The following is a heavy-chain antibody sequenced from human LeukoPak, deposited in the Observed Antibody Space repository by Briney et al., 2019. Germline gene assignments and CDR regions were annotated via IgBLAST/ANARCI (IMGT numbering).Heavy chain of an antibody. J-gene: IGHJ4*02. V-gene: IGHV1-46*01. CDR3: ARDKSYYYDSSGYFPAFDY. D-gene: IGHD3-22*01. Sequence: ASVKVSCKASGYTFASYYIHWVRQAPGQGLEWMGIINPTGGSTTHAQKFQGRITMTRDTSTRTVYMELSSLRSEDTAVYYCARDKSYYYDSSGYFPAFDYWGQGTL. CDR2: INPTGGST. CDR1: GYTFASYY.